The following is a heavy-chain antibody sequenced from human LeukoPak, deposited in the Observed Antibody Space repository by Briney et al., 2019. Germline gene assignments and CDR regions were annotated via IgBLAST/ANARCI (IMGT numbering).Heavy chain of an antibody. CDR2: ISSSSTYI. CDR3: ARDQGGSDPYYFDY. Sequence: VGSLRLSCAASGFTFSSYNMNWVRQAPGKGLEWVSSISSSSTYIYYADSVKGRFTISRDNAKKSLYPQMNSLRAEDTAVYYCARDQGGSDPYYFDYWGQGTLVTVSS. J-gene: IGHJ4*02. D-gene: IGHD1-26*01. CDR1: GFTFSSYN. V-gene: IGHV3-21*01.